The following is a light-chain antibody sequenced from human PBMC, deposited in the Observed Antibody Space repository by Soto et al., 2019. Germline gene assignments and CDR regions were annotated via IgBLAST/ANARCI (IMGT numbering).Light chain of an antibody. V-gene: IGLV2-8*01. CDR3: QSYDPTLRTSL. CDR1: SSDIGSYNF. Sequence: QSALTQPPSASGSPGQSVTISCTGTSSDIGSYNFVSWYQQHPGKAPKVMLYEVRKRPSGVPDRFSGSKSGNTASLTVSGLQADDEADYYCQSYDPTLRTSLFGGGTKVTVL. J-gene: IGLJ2*01. CDR2: EVR.